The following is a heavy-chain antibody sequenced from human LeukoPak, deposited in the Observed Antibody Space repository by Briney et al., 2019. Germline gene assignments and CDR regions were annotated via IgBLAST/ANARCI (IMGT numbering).Heavy chain of an antibody. CDR3: ARESPYYYDSSGYYIFDY. D-gene: IGHD3-22*01. Sequence: SEPLSLTCTVSGGSISSYYWSWIRQPPGKGLEWIGYIYYSGSTNYNPSLKSRVTISVDTSKNQFSLKLSSVTAADTAVYYCARESPYYYDSSGYYIFDYWGQGTLVTVSS. CDR2: IYYSGST. J-gene: IGHJ4*02. CDR1: GGSISSYY. V-gene: IGHV4-59*01.